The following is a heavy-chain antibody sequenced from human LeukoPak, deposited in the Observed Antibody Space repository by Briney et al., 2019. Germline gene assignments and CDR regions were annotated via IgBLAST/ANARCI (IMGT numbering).Heavy chain of an antibody. V-gene: IGHV3-23*01. D-gene: IGHD2-15*01. Sequence: ESGGSLRLSCAASGLTFSSYAMSWVRQAPGKGLEWVSTISGSGGSIWYADSVKGRFTISRDNSNNTLYLQVNSQRAEDTAVYYCAKTRGGPTPPDVYWGQGTLVTVSS. CDR1: GLTFSSYA. CDR3: AKTRGGPTPPDVY. CDR2: ISGSGGSI. J-gene: IGHJ4*02.